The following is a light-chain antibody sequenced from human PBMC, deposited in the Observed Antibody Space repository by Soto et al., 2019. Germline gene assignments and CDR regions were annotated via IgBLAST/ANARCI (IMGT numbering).Light chain of an antibody. CDR3: LQYYSYPQT. Sequence: AIQMTQSPSSLSASVGDRVTITGRATQGIRNDLGWYQQKPGKAPKLLIFDASSLQGGVQSRFSGSGSGTDFTLTISSLQPEDVATYYCLQYYSYPQTFGQGTKVEIK. V-gene: IGKV1-6*01. J-gene: IGKJ1*01. CDR1: QGIRND. CDR2: DAS.